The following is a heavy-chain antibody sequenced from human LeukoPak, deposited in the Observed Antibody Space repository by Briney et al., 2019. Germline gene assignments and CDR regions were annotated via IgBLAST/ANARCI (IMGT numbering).Heavy chain of an antibody. Sequence: PSETLSLTCTVSGYSISTGYYWDWIRQPPGKGLEWIGYIYYSGSTNYNPSLKSRVTISVDTSKNQFSLKLSSVTAADTAVYYCAREMVRGVFDYWGQGTLVTVSS. V-gene: IGHV4-61*01. CDR3: AREMVRGVFDY. CDR2: IYYSGST. CDR1: GYSISTGYY. D-gene: IGHD3-10*01. J-gene: IGHJ4*02.